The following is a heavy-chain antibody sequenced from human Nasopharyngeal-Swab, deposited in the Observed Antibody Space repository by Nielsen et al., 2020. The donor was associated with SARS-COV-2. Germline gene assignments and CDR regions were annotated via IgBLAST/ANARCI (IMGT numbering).Heavy chain of an antibody. CDR1: GGSFSGYY. D-gene: IGHD2-2*01. CDR2: INHSGST. V-gene: IGHV4-34*01. J-gene: IGHJ5*02. CDR3: ARGRGSSTSKNWFDP. Sequence: SETLSLTCAVYGGSFSGYYWSWLRQPPGKGLEWIGEINHSGSTNYNPSLKSRVTISVDTSKNQFSLKLSSVTAADTAVYYCARGRGSSTSKNWFDPWGQGTLVTVSS.